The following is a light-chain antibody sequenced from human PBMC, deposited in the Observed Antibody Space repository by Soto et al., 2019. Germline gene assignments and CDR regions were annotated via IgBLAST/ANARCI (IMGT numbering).Light chain of an antibody. CDR3: SSYAGSNNYV. CDR2: AVS. V-gene: IGLV2-8*01. Sequence: VLTQPPSASGSPGQSVTISCTGASSDVGGYKYVSWYQQYPGKAPKLMIYAVSERPSGVPDRFSGSKSGNTASLTVSGLQAEDEADYYCSSYAGSNNYVFGTGTKVTVL. J-gene: IGLJ1*01. CDR1: SSDVGGYKY.